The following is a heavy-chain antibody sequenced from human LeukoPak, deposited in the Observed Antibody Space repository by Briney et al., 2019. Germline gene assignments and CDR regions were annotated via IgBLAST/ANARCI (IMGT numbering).Heavy chain of an antibody. D-gene: IGHD4-11*01. CDR2: ITSSSSTM. Sequence: PGGSLRLSCAASGFTFSTYSMNWVRQAPGKGLEWVSYITSSSSTMFYADSVKGRFTISRDNAENSMYLQMNNLRVEDTAVYYCARLAIRGIDFSKPEFDPWGQGTLVTVSS. CDR1: GFTFSTYS. V-gene: IGHV3-48*01. J-gene: IGHJ5*02. CDR3: ARLAIRGIDFSKPEFDP.